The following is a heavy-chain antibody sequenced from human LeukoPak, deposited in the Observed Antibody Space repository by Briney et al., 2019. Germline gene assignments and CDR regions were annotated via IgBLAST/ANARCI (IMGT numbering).Heavy chain of an antibody. CDR2: INAGGGSR. J-gene: IGHJ3*02. CDR1: GFTFSVHA. Sequence: PGGSLRLSCAASGFTFSVHAMTCVREAPGKGLEWVSGINAGGGSRYYADSVKGRFTISRDNVKNTLYLQMNSLRAEDTAVYYCAKGPKSDAFDIWGQGTMVTVSS. V-gene: IGHV3-23*01. CDR3: AKGPKSDAFDI.